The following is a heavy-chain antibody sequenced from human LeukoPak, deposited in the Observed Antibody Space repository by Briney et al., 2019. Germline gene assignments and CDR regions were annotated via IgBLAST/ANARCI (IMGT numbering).Heavy chain of an antibody. D-gene: IGHD3-10*01. CDR2: ISSSGSTI. CDR3: ARAPGLLWFGELSPEYFDY. Sequence: GGSLRLSCAASGFTFSDYYMSWIRQAPGKGLEWVSYISSSGSTIYYADSVKGRFTISRDNAKNSLYLQVSSLRAEDTAVYYCARAPGLLWFGELSPEYFDYWGQGTLVTVSS. V-gene: IGHV3-11*01. J-gene: IGHJ4*02. CDR1: GFTFSDYY.